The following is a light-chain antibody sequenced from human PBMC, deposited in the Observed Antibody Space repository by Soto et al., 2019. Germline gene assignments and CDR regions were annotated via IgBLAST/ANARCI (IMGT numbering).Light chain of an antibody. V-gene: IGKV1-5*03. CDR3: QQYKSYPIT. Sequence: DIQMTQSPSTLSASVGDRVTITCRASQSVGDWLSWYHQKPGKAPNLLIYKASTLEAGVPSRFSGSGSGTEFTLTISSLQPDDFAIYYCQQYKSYPITFGQGTRLEIK. CDR2: KAS. J-gene: IGKJ5*01. CDR1: QSVGDW.